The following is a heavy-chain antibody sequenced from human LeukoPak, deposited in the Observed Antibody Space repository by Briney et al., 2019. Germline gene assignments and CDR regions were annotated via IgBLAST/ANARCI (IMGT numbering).Heavy chain of an antibody. CDR2: TYYRSKWYN. V-gene: IGHV6-1*01. J-gene: IGHJ4*02. D-gene: IGHD2-15*01. CDR3: ARDMGVFSKWSKYDS. Sequence: SQTLSLTCAISGDSVSTNSAAWNWIRQSPSSGLEWLGRTYYRSKWYNDYAVSVKSRIAINPDTSKNQFSLQLNSVTPEDTAVYYCARDMGVFSKWSKYDSWGQGTLVTVSS. CDR1: GDSVSTNSAA.